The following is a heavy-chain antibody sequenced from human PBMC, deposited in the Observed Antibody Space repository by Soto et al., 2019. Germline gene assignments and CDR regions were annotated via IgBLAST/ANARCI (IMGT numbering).Heavy chain of an antibody. J-gene: IGHJ6*02. D-gene: IGHD4-4*01. CDR3: TSFGYDYSNYYYYYYGMDV. CDR2: IRSKANSYAT. CDR1: GFTFSGSA. Sequence: QPGGSLRLSCAASGFTFSGSAMHWVRQASGKGLEWVGRIRSKANSYATAYAASVKGRFTISRDDSKNTAYLQMNSRKTEDTAVYYCTSFGYDYSNYYYYYYGMDVWGQGTTVTVSS. V-gene: IGHV3-73*01.